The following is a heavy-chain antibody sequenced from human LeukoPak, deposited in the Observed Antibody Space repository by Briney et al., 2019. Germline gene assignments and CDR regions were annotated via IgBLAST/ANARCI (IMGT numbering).Heavy chain of an antibody. CDR1: GFTFSSYA. J-gene: IGHJ4*02. Sequence: GGSLRLSCAASGFTFSSYAMSWVRQAPGKGLEWVSAISGSGGSTYYADSVKGRFAISRDISKNTLYLQMNSLRAEDTAVYYCAKDLFAVTTATDYWGQGTLVTVSS. V-gene: IGHV3-23*01. CDR3: AKDLFAVTTATDY. D-gene: IGHD4-17*01. CDR2: ISGSGGST.